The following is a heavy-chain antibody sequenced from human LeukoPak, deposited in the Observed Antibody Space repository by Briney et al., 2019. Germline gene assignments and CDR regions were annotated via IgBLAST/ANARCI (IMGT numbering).Heavy chain of an antibody. CDR1: GFTFSSYA. J-gene: IGHJ6*02. V-gene: IGHV3-48*04. CDR2: ISSSGSTI. Sequence: PGGSLRLSCAASGFTFSSYAMSWVRQAPGKGLEWVSYISSSGSTIYYADSVKGRFTISRDNAKNSLYLQMNSLRAEDTAVYYCARDGTYSNIYYYYYGMDVWGQGTTVTVSS. CDR3: ARDGTYSNIYYYYYGMDV. D-gene: IGHD4-11*01.